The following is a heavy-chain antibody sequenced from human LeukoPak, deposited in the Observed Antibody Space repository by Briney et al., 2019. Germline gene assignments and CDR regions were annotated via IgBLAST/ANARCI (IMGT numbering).Heavy chain of an antibody. J-gene: IGHJ4*02. V-gene: IGHV1-69*04. CDR1: GGTFSSYA. CDR2: IIPILGIA. CDR3: ARDLAYYYGSGSENDY. D-gene: IGHD3-10*01. Sequence: SVKVSCKASGGTFSSYAISWVRQAPGQGLEWMGRIIPILGIANYAQKFLGRVTITADKSTSTAYMELSSLRSEDTAVYYCARDLAYYYGSGSENDYWGQGTLVTVSS.